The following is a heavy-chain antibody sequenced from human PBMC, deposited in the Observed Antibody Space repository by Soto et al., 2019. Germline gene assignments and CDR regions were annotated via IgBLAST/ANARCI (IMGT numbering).Heavy chain of an antibody. J-gene: IGHJ6*02. CDR2: IYYSGST. CDR3: ARHPASGSSWAIYYYYGMDV. Sequence: SETLSLTCTVSGGSISSSSYYWGWIRQPPGKGLEWIGSIYYSGSTYYNPSLKSRVTISADTSKNQFSLKLSSVTAADTAVYYCARHPASGSSWAIYYYYGMDVWGQGTTVTVSS. D-gene: IGHD6-13*01. V-gene: IGHV4-39*01. CDR1: GGSISSSSYY.